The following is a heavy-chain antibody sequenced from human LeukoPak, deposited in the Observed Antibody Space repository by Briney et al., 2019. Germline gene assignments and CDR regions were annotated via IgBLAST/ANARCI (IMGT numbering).Heavy chain of an antibody. J-gene: IGHJ4*02. Sequence: ASVKVSCKASGYTFMSYDINWVRQAPGQGLEWMGWISAYNGNTNYAQKLQGRVTMTTDTSTSTAYMELRSLRSDDTAVYYCAREPGGGSYRFWDYWGQGTLVTVSS. V-gene: IGHV1-18*01. CDR1: GYTFMSYD. CDR3: AREPGGGSYRFWDY. CDR2: ISAYNGNT. D-gene: IGHD3-16*02.